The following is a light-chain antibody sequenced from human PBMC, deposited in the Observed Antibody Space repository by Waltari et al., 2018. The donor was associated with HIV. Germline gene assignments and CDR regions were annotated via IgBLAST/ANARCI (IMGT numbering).Light chain of an antibody. CDR2: KNT. V-gene: IGLV3-9*01. Sequence: SYELTQPLSVSVALGQTARITCGGNNIGSKNVHWYQQKPAQAPVLVIYKNTNRPSGIPERCSGSNSGNTATLTISRAQAGDEADYYCQVWDSSTVVFGGGTKLTVL. CDR3: QVWDSSTVV. CDR1: NIGSKN. J-gene: IGLJ2*01.